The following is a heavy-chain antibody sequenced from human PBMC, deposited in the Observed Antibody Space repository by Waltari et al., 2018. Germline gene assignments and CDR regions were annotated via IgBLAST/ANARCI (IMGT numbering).Heavy chain of an antibody. V-gene: IGHV4-59*13. D-gene: IGHD4-17*01. Sequence: QVQLQESGSGLVKPSETLSLTCTVSGASISGYYWSWIRQPPGKGLEWIGYIHYSGRTKYNPSLRSRVTISVDTSKSQFSLNLSSVTAADTALYYCVRDYGDYYYDHWGQGALVTVSS. CDR3: VRDYGDYYYDH. CDR1: GASISGYY. J-gene: IGHJ4*02. CDR2: IHYSGRT.